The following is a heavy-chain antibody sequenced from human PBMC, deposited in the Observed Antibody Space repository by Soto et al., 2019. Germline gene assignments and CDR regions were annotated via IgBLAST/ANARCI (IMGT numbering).Heavy chain of an antibody. Sequence: GASVKVSCKASGYTFIGYAMHWVRQAPGQRLEWMGWINAGNGNTKYSQKFQGRVTITRDTSASTAYMELSSLRSEDTAVYYCARDGHCSGGSCFLDPWGQGTLVT. V-gene: IGHV1-3*01. D-gene: IGHD2-15*01. J-gene: IGHJ5*02. CDR2: INAGNGNT. CDR3: ARDGHCSGGSCFLDP. CDR1: GYTFIGYA.